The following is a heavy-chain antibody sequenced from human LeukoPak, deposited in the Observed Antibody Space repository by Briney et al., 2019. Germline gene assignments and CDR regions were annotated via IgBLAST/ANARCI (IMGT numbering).Heavy chain of an antibody. V-gene: IGHV3-21*04. CDR2: ITSSSNYI. J-gene: IGHJ4*02. Sequence: TGGSLRLSCAACGFTFSSYSMNWVREAPGKGLEWVSSITSSSNYIYYADSVKGRFTISRDNAKNSLYLQMNSLRAEDTAVYYCARDPNYYDSSGYWGQGTLVTVSS. D-gene: IGHD3-22*01. CDR1: GFTFSSYS. CDR3: ARDPNYYDSSGY.